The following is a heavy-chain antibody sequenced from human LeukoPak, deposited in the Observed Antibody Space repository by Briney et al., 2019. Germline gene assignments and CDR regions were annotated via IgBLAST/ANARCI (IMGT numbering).Heavy chain of an antibody. Sequence: SETLSLTCTVSGGSISTYYWSWIRQPPGKGLEWIGYIYNRGYTNYNPSLKSRITMSIDASKKQFSLKLRSVTAADTAVYYCARFDGSYGDHWGQGALVTVSS. CDR3: ARFDGSYGDH. D-gene: IGHD3-16*01. J-gene: IGHJ4*02. CDR1: GGSISTYY. V-gene: IGHV4-59*08. CDR2: IYNRGYT.